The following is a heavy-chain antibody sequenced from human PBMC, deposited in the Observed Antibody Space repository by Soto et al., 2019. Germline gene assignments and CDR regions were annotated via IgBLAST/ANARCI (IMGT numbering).Heavy chain of an antibody. CDR1: GYSFTSYW. D-gene: IGHD3-10*01. CDR3: ARLSRDGAIYYYYGMDV. V-gene: IGHV5-51*01. CDR2: IYPGDSDT. Sequence: PGESLKIACKGSGYSFTSYWIGWVRQMPGKGLEWMGIIYPGDSDTRYSPSFQGQVTISADKSISTAYLQWSSLKASDTAMYYCARLSRDGAIYYYYGMDVWGQGTTVTVSS. J-gene: IGHJ6*02.